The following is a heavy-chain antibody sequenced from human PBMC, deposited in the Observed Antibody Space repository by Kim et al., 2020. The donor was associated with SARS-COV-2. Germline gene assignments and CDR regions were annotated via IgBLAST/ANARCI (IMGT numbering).Heavy chain of an antibody. J-gene: IGHJ6*02. CDR3: ARVIYSYGIYYYYGMDV. CDR2: IIPIFGTA. V-gene: IGHV1-69*13. Sequence: SVMVSCKASGGTFSSYAISWVRQAPGQGLEWMGGIIPIFGTANYAQKFQGRVTITADESTSTAYMELSSLRSEDTAVYYCARVIYSYGIYYYYGMDVWGQGTTVTVSS. CDR1: GGTFSSYA. D-gene: IGHD5-18*01.